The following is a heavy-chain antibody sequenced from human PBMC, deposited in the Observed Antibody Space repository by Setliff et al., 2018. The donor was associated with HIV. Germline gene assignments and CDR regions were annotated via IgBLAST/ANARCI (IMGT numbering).Heavy chain of an antibody. D-gene: IGHD3-3*01. CDR3: TRPRVPYDFWSGPEV. J-gene: IGHJ4*02. CDR2: IYYSGST. CDR1: GGSISSHY. Sequence: SETLSLTCTVSGGSISSHYWSWFRQPPGKGLEWIGYIYYSGSTNYNPSLKSRVTISVDTSKNQFSLKLSSVTAADTAVYYCTRPRVPYDFWSGPEVWGQGTLVTVSS. V-gene: IGHV4-59*11.